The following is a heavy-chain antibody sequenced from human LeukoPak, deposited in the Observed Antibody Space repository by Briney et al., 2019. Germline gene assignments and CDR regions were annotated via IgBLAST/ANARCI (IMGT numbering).Heavy chain of an antibody. CDR3: ASGAYCGGDCYWFDY. J-gene: IGHJ4*02. CDR2: IIPIFGTA. CDR1: GYTFTGYY. D-gene: IGHD2-21*01. V-gene: IGHV1-69*05. Sequence: GASVKVSCKASGYTFTGYYMHWVRQAPGQGLEWMGGIIPIFGTANYAQKFQGRVTITTDESTSTAYMELSSLRSEDTAVYYCASGAYCGGDCYWFDYWGQGTLVTVSS.